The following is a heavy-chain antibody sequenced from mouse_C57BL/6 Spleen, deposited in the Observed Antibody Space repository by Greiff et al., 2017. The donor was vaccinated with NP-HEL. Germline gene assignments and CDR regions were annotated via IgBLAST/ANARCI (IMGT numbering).Heavy chain of an antibody. D-gene: IGHD1-1*01. Sequence: EVQGVESGGDLVKPGGSLKLSCAASGFTFSSYGMSWVRQTPDKRLEWVATISSGGSYTYYPDSVKVRFTISRNNAKNTRYLQMSSLKSEDTAMYYCARHPITTVVATNAYWGQGTLVTVSA. CDR2: ISSGGSYT. V-gene: IGHV5-6*01. CDR3: ARHPITTVVATNAY. CDR1: GFTFSSYG. J-gene: IGHJ3*01.